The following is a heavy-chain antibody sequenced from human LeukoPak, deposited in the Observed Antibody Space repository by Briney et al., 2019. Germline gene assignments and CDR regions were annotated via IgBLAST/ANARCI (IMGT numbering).Heavy chain of an antibody. CDR1: GGSISSYY. J-gene: IGHJ3*02. CDR3: ARDLWGGYSSKSAFDI. V-gene: IGHV4-59*01. D-gene: IGHD5-18*01. CDR2: IYYSGST. Sequence: SETLSLTCTVSGGSISSYYWSWIRQPPGKGLEWIGYIYYSGSTNYNPSLKSRVTISVDTSKNQFSLKLSSVTAADTAVYYCARDLWGGYSSKSAFDIWGQGTMVIVSS.